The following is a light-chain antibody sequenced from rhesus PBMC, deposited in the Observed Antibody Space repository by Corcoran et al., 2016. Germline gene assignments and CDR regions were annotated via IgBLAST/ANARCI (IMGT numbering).Light chain of an antibody. Sequence: DIQMTQSPSSLSASVGDTVTITCQASQGIGIYVAWYQQKPGKAPKALIYDASYLQGGVPSRFSGSGSVTDLTIIISSLQPEDFATYYCQQHNSFPLTFGGGTKVEIE. CDR3: QQHNSFPLT. CDR2: DAS. V-gene: IGKV1S14*01. J-gene: IGKJ4*01. CDR1: QGIGIY.